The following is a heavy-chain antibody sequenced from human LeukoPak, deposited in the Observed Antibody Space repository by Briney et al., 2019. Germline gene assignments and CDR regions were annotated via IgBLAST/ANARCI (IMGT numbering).Heavy chain of an antibody. Sequence: GGSLRLSCAASGFTFSSYAMHWVRQAPGKGLEWVAVISYDGSNKYYADSVKGRFTISRDNSKNTLYLQMNSLRAEDTAVYYCARDRGDVVVPAAIGVYWGQGTLVTVSS. CDR3: ARDRGDVVVPAAIGVY. D-gene: IGHD2-2*02. CDR2: ISYDGSNK. CDR1: GFTFSSYA. J-gene: IGHJ4*02. V-gene: IGHV3-30-3*01.